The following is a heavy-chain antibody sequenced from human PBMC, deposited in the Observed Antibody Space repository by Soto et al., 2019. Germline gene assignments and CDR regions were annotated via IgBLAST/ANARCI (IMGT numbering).Heavy chain of an antibody. V-gene: IGHV1-18*01. D-gene: IGHD3-22*01. CDR3: TRELNTESSAYYSFAY. Sequence: QVQLVQSGPEVKMPGASVKVSCKTSGYTLTAYVLPWLRQPRAQSPEWMGWVSTNDDRTNYAQKFQGRVTMTTDRSTTTTYMELRSLRADDTAVYYCTRELNTESSAYYSFAYWGQGTLVTVSS. CDR1: GYTLTAYV. J-gene: IGHJ4*02. CDR2: VSTNDDRT.